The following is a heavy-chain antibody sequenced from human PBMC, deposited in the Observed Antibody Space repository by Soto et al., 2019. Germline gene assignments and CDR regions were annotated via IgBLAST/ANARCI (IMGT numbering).Heavy chain of an antibody. J-gene: IGHJ4*02. CDR3: ANLPALGSTPDH. V-gene: IGHV3-23*01. Sequence: GGSLRLSCAASGLTFNRYAMSWVRQAPGKGLEWVSAISGSGGSTYYAASVKGRFTISRDNSKNTLYLQMNNLRDGDTAVYYCANLPALGSTPDHWGQGTLVTVSS. D-gene: IGHD6-13*01. CDR2: ISGSGGST. CDR1: GLTFNRYA.